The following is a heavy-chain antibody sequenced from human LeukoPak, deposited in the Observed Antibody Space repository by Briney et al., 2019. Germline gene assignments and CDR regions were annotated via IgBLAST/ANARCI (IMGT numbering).Heavy chain of an antibody. CDR1: GYSFTSYW. CDR3: ARSEHYDFWSGSRHFDY. V-gene: IGHV5-51*01. CDR2: IYPGDSDT. Sequence: GESLKISCKGSGYSFTSYWINWVRQMPGKGLEWMGIIYPGDSDTRYSPSFEGQVTISADKSISTAYLQWSSPKASDTAMYYCARSEHYDFWSGSRHFDYWGQGTLVTVSS. J-gene: IGHJ4*02. D-gene: IGHD3-3*01.